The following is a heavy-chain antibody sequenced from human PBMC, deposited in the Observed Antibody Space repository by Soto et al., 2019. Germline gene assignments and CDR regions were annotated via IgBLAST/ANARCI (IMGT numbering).Heavy chain of an antibody. D-gene: IGHD2-21*01. CDR3: ARGTHLFGPI. CDR2: ISSSSSTI. V-gene: IGHV3-48*01. J-gene: IGHJ3*02. CDR1: GFTFSSYG. Sequence: GGSLRLSCAASGFTFSSYGMHWVRQAPGKGLEWVSYISSSSSTIYYADSVKGRFTISRDNAKNSLYLQMNSLRAEDTAVYYCARGTHLFGPIWGQGTMVTVSS.